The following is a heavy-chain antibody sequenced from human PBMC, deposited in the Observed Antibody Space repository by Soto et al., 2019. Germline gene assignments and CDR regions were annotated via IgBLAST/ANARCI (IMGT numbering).Heavy chain of an antibody. CDR3: ARERQQWLAFDY. D-gene: IGHD6-19*01. Sequence: ASLKVSCKASGYTFTSYAMHWVRQAPGQRLEWMGWINAGNGNTKYSQKFQGRVTITRDTSASTAYMELSSLRSEDTAVYYCARERQQWLAFDYWGQGTLVTVSS. V-gene: IGHV1-3*01. CDR2: INAGNGNT. CDR1: GYTFTSYA. J-gene: IGHJ4*02.